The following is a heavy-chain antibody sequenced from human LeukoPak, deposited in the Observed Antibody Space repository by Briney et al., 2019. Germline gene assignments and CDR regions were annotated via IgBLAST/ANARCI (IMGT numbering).Heavy chain of an antibody. CDR2: ISYDGSNK. CDR1: GFTFSSYA. Sequence: GGSLRLSCAASGFTFSSYAMHWVRQAPGKGLEWVAVISYDGSNKYYASSVKGRFTISRDNSKNALYLQMNSLRAEDTAVYYCAAGYSSGGGYYFDYWGQGTLVTVSS. D-gene: IGHD6-19*01. V-gene: IGHV3-30-3*01. CDR3: AAGYSSGGGYYFDY. J-gene: IGHJ4*02.